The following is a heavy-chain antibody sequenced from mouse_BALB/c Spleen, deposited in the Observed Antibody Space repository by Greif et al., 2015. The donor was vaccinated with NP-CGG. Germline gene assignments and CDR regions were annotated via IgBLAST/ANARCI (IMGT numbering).Heavy chain of an antibody. CDR2: ILPGSGST. J-gene: IGHJ3*01. D-gene: IGHD1-2*01. CDR3: ARSHYYGPFAY. CDR1: GYTFSSYW. V-gene: IGHV1-9*01. Sequence: QVQLQQSGAELMKPGASVKISCKATGYTFSSYWIEWVKQRPGHGLEWIGEILPGSGSTNYNEKFKGKATFTADTSSNTAYMQLSSLTSEDSAVYYCARSHYYGPFAYWGQGTLVTVSA.